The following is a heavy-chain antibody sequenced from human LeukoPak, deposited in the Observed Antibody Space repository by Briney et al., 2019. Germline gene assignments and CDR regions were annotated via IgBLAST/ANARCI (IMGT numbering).Heavy chain of an antibody. V-gene: IGHV1-69*13. CDR1: GGTFSSYA. D-gene: IGHD5-18*01. J-gene: IGHJ4*02. CDR2: IIPIFGTA. CDR3: ARIAGYSYGGTIDY. Sequence: SVKVSCKASGGTFSSYAISWVRQAPGQGLEWMGGIIPIFGTANYAQKFQGRVTITADESTSTAYMEPSSLRSEDTAVYYCARIAGYSYGGTIDYWGQGTLVTVSS.